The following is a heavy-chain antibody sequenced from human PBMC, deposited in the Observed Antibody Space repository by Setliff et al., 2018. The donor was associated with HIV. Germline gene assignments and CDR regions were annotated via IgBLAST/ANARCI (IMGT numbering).Heavy chain of an antibody. CDR1: GYTFTNYY. D-gene: IGHD3-10*01. CDR3: ARDRALRFSKSPSFNYFDV. Sequence: ASVKVSCKASGYTFTNYYIHWVRQAPGQGLEWMGIIDPSGGSPTYAQKFQGRVTLTSDTSTSTVYMDLSSLRSEDTAVYYCARDRALRFSKSPSFNYFDVWGQGALVTVSS. V-gene: IGHV1-46*01. CDR2: IDPSGGSP. J-gene: IGHJ4*02.